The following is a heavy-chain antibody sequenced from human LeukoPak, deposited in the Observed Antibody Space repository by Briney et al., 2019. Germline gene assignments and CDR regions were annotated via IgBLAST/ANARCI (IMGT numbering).Heavy chain of an antibody. CDR1: GGSISSGSYY. Sequence: PSETLSLTCTVSGGSISSGSYYWNWIRQPAGKGLEWLGNIFTRGTTNYNASLESRLTISLDTARNQFSLSLRSVTAAATAIYFCARSSLAVYFNYWGQGTLVTASS. CDR2: IFTRGTT. D-gene: IGHD6-19*01. J-gene: IGHJ4*02. CDR3: ARSSLAVYFNY. V-gene: IGHV4-61*09.